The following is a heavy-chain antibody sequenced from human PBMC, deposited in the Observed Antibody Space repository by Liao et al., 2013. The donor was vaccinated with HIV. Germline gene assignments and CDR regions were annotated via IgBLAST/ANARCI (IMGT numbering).Heavy chain of an antibody. Sequence: QVQLRESGPGLVKPSQILSLNCTVFGGSISSGDNYWSWIRQAPGKGLEWIGELNHGENXNYNASLKSRVSISYDTSRNHFSLTLNFVTAADTAMYFCAGGLTTEDRRLLPKPLHIWGQGTVVTVSS. CDR3: AGGLTTEDRRLLPKPLHI. CDR1: GGSISSGDNY. J-gene: IGHJ3*02. D-gene: IGHD1-1*01. CDR2: LNHGENX. V-gene: IGHV4-30-4*08.